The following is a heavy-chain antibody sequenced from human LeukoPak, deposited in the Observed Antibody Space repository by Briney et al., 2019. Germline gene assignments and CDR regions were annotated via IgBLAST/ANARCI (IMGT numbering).Heavy chain of an antibody. J-gene: IGHJ4*02. CDR1: GFTVSSNH. CDR2: IYSGGST. D-gene: IGHD6-13*01. Sequence: PGGSLRLSCAASGFTVSSNHMSWVRQAPGKGLEWVSVIYSGGSTYYADSVKGRFTISRDNSKITLYLQMNSLRAEDTAVYYCARGYSSSWYRFDYWGQGTLVTVSS. V-gene: IGHV3-53*01. CDR3: ARGYSSSWYRFDY.